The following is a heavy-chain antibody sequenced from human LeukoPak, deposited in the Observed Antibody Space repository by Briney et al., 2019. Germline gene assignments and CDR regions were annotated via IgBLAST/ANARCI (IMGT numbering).Heavy chain of an antibody. CDR2: IYYSGST. Sequence: SQTLSLTCTVSGGSISSGGYYWSWIRQHPGKGLEWIGYIYYSGSTYYNPSLKSRVTISVDTSKNQSSLKLSSVTAADTAVYYCAREYHGSGTQRFDPWGQGTLVTVSS. V-gene: IGHV4-31*03. J-gene: IGHJ5*02. D-gene: IGHD3-10*01. CDR1: GGSISSGGYY. CDR3: AREYHGSGTQRFDP.